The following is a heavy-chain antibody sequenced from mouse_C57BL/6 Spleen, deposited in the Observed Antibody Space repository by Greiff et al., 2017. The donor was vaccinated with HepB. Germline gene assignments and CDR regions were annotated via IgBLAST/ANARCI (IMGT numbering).Heavy chain of an antibody. CDR1: GYSFTGYY. Sequence: DVQLQESGPELVKPGASVKISCKASGYSFTGYYMNWVKQSPEKSLEWIGEINPSTGGTTYNQKFKAKATLTVDKSSSTAYMQLKSLTSEDSAVDYCARVYYGNFFAYWGQGTLVTVSA. CDR2: INPSTGGT. CDR3: ARVYYGNFFAY. J-gene: IGHJ3*01. V-gene: IGHV1-42*01. D-gene: IGHD2-1*01.